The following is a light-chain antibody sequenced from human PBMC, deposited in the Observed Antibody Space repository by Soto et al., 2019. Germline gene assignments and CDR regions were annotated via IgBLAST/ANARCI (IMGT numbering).Light chain of an antibody. CDR3: QQYDSWPPSYT. CDR1: QSVGSY. J-gene: IGKJ2*01. CDR2: GAS. Sequence: EIVMTQSPATLSLSLGDRATLSCRASQSVGSYLAWYQQKPGQAPRLLIYGASTRATGIPARFSGSGSETDFNLTISSLQSEDFAVYYCQQYDSWPPSYTFGQGTKLEI. V-gene: IGKV3-15*01.